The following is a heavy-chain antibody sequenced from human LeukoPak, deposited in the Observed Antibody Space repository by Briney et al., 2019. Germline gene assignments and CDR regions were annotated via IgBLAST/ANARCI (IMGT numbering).Heavy chain of an antibody. CDR1: GFTFTGYE. D-gene: IGHD3-10*01. V-gene: IGHV3-48*03. CDR3: ARAAYMVRGVIITPPFDY. Sequence: PGGSLRLSCAASGFTFTGYEMNWVRQAPGKGLEWVPSISSTGSTMYYADSVKGRFTISRDNAKNSLYLQMNSLRAEDTSVYYCARAAYMVRGVIITPPFDYWGQGALVTVSS. J-gene: IGHJ4*02. CDR2: ISSTGSTM.